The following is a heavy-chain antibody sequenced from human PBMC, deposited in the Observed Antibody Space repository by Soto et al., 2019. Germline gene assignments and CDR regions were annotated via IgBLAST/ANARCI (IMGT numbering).Heavy chain of an antibody. CDR3: ASHDYAHYGIDV. CDR2: VYYSGTT. V-gene: IGHV4-59*08. Sequence: PSETLSLTCTVSGGSINNYYWSWIRQSPGKGLEWIGYVYYSGTTYYNPSLKSRVTISVDTPKNQFSLKLSSVTAADTAVYYCASHDYAHYGIDVWGQGTTVTVSS. CDR1: GGSINNYY. D-gene: IGHD4-17*01. J-gene: IGHJ6*02.